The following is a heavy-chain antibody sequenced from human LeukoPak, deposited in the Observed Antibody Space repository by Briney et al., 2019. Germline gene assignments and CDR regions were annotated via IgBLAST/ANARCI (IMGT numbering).Heavy chain of an antibody. CDR1: GFTFRSYA. CDR3: ARDRNDYSVTYFGF. J-gene: IGHJ4*02. CDR2: MTGSGGST. V-gene: IGHV3-23*01. D-gene: IGHD4-11*01. Sequence: GGSLRLSCAASGFTFRSYAVSWVRQTPGKGLEWVSAMTGSGGSTYYADSVKGRFTISRDNSKNTLYLQMNSLRAEDTAVYFCARDRNDYSVTYFGFWGQGTLVTVSS.